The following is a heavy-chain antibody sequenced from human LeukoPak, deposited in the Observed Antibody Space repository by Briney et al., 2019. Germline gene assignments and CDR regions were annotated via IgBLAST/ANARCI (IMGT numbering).Heavy chain of an antibody. D-gene: IGHD6-13*01. CDR1: GFTISTYA. J-gene: IGHJ4*02. V-gene: IGHV3-23*01. CDR3: VLDSSWPFDY. CDR2: LSRSGDST. Sequence: PGGSLRLSCAGSGFTISTYAMSWVRQAPGEGLEWVSALSRSGDSTYYADSVKCRFTISRDNYKNTLYLQMNSLRAEDTAVYYCVLDSSWPFDYWGQGPLVTVSS.